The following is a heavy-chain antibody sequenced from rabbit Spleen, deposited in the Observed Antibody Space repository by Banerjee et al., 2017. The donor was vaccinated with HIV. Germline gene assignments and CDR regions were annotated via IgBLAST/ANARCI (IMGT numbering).Heavy chain of an antibody. CDR2: IYTSSGST. CDR1: GFSFSSGYW. J-gene: IGHJ3*01. V-gene: IGHV1S45*01. CDR3: ARTANSYYFVRWGL. D-gene: IGHD8-1*01. Sequence: QEQLVESGGDLVQPGASLTLTCTASGFSFSSGYWICWVRQAPGKGLEWIACIYTSSGSTWYASWAKGRFTISKTSSTTVTLQMTSLTAADTATYFCARTANSYYFVRWGLWGQGTLVTVS.